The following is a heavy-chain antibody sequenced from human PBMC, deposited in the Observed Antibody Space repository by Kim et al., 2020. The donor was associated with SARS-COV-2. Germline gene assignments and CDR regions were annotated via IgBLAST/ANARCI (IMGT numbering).Heavy chain of an antibody. D-gene: IGHD3-16*01. Sequence: GGSLRLSCVGSGFTFSAYAMTWVRQAPGKGLEWVSGISGRGRSTFYADSVKGRFMFSRANSNRTLNLEMKGLRVRATAIYNCANEGGGPLPASYFDFWG. CDR2: ISGRGRST. J-gene: IGHJ4*01. CDR3: ANEGGGPLPASYFDF. V-gene: IGHV3-23*01. CDR1: GFTFSAYA.